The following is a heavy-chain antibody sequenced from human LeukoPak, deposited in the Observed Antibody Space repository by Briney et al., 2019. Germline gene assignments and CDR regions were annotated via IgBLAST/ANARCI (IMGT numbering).Heavy chain of an antibody. Sequence: GASVKVSCKAPGGTFSSYAISWVRQAPGQGLEWMGRIIPIFGTANYAQKFQGRVTITTDESTSTAYMELSSLRSEDTAVYYCASSRDGYNFDYWGQGTLVTVSS. CDR3: ASSRDGYNFDY. J-gene: IGHJ4*02. CDR2: IIPIFGTA. V-gene: IGHV1-69*05. CDR1: GGTFSSYA. D-gene: IGHD5-24*01.